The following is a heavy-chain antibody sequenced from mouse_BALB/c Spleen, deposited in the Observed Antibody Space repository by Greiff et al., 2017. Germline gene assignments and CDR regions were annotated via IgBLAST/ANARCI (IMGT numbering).Heavy chain of an antibody. J-gene: IGHJ1*01. V-gene: IGHV5-6*02. CDR2: ISSGGSYT. CDR1: GFTFSSYG. CDR3: ARRGYEEGDWYFDV. Sequence: EVMLVESGGDLVKPGGSLKLSCAASGFTFSSYGMSWVRQTPDKRLEWVATISSGGSYTYYPDSVKGRFTISRDNAKNTLYLQMSSLKSEDTAMYYCARRGYEEGDWYFDVWGAGTTVTVSS. D-gene: IGHD2-2*01.